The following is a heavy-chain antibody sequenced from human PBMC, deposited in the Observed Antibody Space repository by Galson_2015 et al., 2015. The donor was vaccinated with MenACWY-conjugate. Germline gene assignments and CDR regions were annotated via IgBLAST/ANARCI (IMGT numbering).Heavy chain of an antibody. D-gene: IGHD6-6*01. J-gene: IGHJ4*02. V-gene: IGHV3-23*01. CDR3: ARDVWGGDSSSSPH. Sequence: SLRLSCAASGFPFSSYAMGWVRQAPGKGLEWVSDISGGGHTTFYADSVKGRFTISRDNSKNTLYLQMNSLRAEDTATYFCARDVWGGDSSSSPHWGQGTLVTVSS. CDR1: GFPFSSYA. CDR2: ISGGGHTT.